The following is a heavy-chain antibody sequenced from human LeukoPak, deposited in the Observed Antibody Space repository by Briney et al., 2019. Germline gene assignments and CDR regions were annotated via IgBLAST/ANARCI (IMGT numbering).Heavy chain of an antibody. J-gene: IGHJ4*02. CDR3: ASRHIVGED. Sequence: PSETLSLTCTVSGGSISSGSYYWSWIRQPAGKGLEWIGRIYTSGSTNYNPSLKSRVTISVDTSKNQFSLKLSSVTAADTAVYYCASRHIVGEDWGQGTLVTVSS. V-gene: IGHV4-61*02. CDR2: IYTSGST. CDR1: GGSISSGSYY. D-gene: IGHD1-26*01.